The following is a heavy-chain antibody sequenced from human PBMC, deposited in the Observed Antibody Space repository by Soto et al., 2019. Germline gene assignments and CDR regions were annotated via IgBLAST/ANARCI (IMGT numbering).Heavy chain of an antibody. D-gene: IGHD2-21*01. CDR2: ISPRSTFR. J-gene: IGHJ5*02. Sequence: PGGSLRLSCATSGFSFSDSYMSWIRQAPGRGLEWISYISPRSTFRDYAESVKGRFTISRDSVKNSLYLQMNNLTAGDTGVYYCARGGGGGLFDPWGQGSSVTVSS. CDR3: ARGGGGGLFDP. CDR1: GFSFSDSY. V-gene: IGHV3-11*06.